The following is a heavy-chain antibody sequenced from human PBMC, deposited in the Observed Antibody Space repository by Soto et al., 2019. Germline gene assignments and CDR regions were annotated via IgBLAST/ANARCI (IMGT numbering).Heavy chain of an antibody. D-gene: IGHD3-22*01. CDR3: ARQDRLSGFFDY. J-gene: IGHJ4*02. Sequence: EVQLVQSGAEVKKPGESLQISCKGSGYNFTTEWIGWVRQMPGKGLEWMGIIWPGDSETRYSPSFQGQVTISADNSISTAYLQWSSLKASDSAMYFCARQDRLSGFFDYWGQGTLVTVSA. V-gene: IGHV5-51*01. CDR2: IWPGDSET. CDR1: GYNFTTEW.